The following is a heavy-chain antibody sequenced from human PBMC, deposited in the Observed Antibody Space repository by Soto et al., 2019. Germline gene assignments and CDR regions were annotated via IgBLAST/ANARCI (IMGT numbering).Heavy chain of an antibody. J-gene: IGHJ5*02. CDR1: GGSFSGYY. D-gene: IGHD7-27*01. CDR2: INHSGIT. Sequence: SETLSLTCAVYGGSFSGYYWSWIRQPPGKGLEWIGEINHSGITNYNPSLKSRVTISVDTSKNQFSLKLSSVTAADTAMYYCATQLGIGWFDPWGQGTLVTV. CDR3: ATQLGIGWFDP. V-gene: IGHV4-34*01.